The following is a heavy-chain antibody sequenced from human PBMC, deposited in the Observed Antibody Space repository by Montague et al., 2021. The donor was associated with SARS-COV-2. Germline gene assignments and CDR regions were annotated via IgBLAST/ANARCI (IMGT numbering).Heavy chain of an antibody. CDR3: ARAGGFYDYWSGYSSSAGFFDP. Sequence: SETLSLTCTVPGGSVSSYYWSWIRQSPGKGLQWLGYIYYSGSTDYNPSLKSRVTMSVDTSQNQLSLRLNSVTTADTAVYFCARAGGFYDYWSGYSSSAGFFDPWGQGILVTVSS. CDR1: GGSVSSYY. V-gene: IGHV4-59*02. CDR2: IYYSGST. D-gene: IGHD3-3*01. J-gene: IGHJ5*02.